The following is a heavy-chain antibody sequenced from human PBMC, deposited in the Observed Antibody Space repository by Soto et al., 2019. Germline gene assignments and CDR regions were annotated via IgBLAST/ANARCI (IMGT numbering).Heavy chain of an antibody. CDR3: AHRLAVPALYYLDY. Sequence: QITLKESGPTLVKPTQTLTLTCTFSGFSLSTSGVGVGWIRQPPGKALEWLALIYWDDDKRYSPSLKSRLTIAKDTSKNQVVLTMTNMDPVDTATYYCAHRLAVPALYYLDYWGQGTLVTVSS. V-gene: IGHV2-5*02. CDR1: GFSLSTSGVG. D-gene: IGHD4-17*01. CDR2: IYWDDDK. J-gene: IGHJ4*02.